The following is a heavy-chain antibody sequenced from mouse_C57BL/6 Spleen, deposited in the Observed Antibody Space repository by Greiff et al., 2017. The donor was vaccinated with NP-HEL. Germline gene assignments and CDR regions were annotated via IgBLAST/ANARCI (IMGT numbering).Heavy chain of an antibody. CDR2: IWSGGST. J-gene: IGHJ2*01. CDR3: ARGSYYGNYDYFDY. V-gene: IGHV2-2*01. D-gene: IGHD2-1*01. CDR1: GFSLTSYG. Sequence: QVQLKQSGPGLVQPSQSLSITCTVSGFSLTSYGVHWVRQSPGKGLEWLGVIWSGGSTDYNAAYISRLSISKDNSKSQVFFKMNSLQADDTAIYYWARGSYYGNYDYFDYWGQGTTLTVSS.